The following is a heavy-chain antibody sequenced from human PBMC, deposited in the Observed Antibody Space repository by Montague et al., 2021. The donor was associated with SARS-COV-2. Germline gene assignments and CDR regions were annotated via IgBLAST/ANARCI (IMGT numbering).Heavy chain of an antibody. CDR1: GFTFRSYW. CDR2: IKPDGTST. CDR3: VRPLWFGDSDYYFDS. Sequence: SLRLSCAASGFTFRSYWTHWVRQVPGRGLVWVSRIKPDGTSTNYAASVQGRFTISRDNAKNTLSLQMNNLRAEDTAIYYCVRPLWFGDSDYYFDSWGQGTLVTVSS. D-gene: IGHD3-10*01. J-gene: IGHJ4*02. V-gene: IGHV3-74*01.